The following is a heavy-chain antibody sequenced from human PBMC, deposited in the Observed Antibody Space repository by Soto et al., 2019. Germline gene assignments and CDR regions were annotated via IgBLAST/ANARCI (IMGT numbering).Heavy chain of an antibody. J-gene: IGHJ6*04. V-gene: IGHV4-59*01. Sequence: PSETLSLTCTVSGGSISSYYWSWIRQPPEKGLEWIRYIYYSGSTNYNPSLKSRVTISVDTSKNQFSLKLSSVTAADTAVYYCARGPRGYCSSTSCPRGAYYYGMDVWGEGTTVTVSS. CDR2: IYYSGST. CDR1: GGSISSYY. D-gene: IGHD2-2*01. CDR3: ARGPRGYCSSTSCPRGAYYYGMDV.